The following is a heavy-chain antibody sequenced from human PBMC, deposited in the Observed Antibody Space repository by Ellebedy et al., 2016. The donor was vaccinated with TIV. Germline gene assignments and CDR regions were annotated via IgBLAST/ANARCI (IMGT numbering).Heavy chain of an antibody. CDR2: IYYSGNT. CDR3: ARQFYGDYVGNYFDY. CDR1: GGSISSSNYY. V-gene: IGHV4-39*01. Sequence: MPSETLSLTCTVSGGSISSSNYYWGWIRQPPGKGLEWIGTIYYSGNTYYNPSLKSRVTISVDTSKNQFSLKLSSVTAADTAVYYCARQFYGDYVGNYFDYWGQGTLVTVSS. J-gene: IGHJ4*02. D-gene: IGHD4-17*01.